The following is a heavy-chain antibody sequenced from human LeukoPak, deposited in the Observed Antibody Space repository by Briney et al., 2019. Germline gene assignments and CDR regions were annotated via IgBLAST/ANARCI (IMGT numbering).Heavy chain of an antibody. Sequence: PSETLSLTCTVSGGSISSYCWSWIRQPPGKGLEWIGYIYYSGSTNYNPSLKSRVTISVDTSKNQFSLKLSSVTAADTAVYYCARVAAAADTVSGMDVWGQGTTVTVSS. CDR1: GGSISSYC. CDR3: ARVAAAADTVSGMDV. CDR2: IYYSGST. D-gene: IGHD6-13*01. V-gene: IGHV4-59*01. J-gene: IGHJ6*02.